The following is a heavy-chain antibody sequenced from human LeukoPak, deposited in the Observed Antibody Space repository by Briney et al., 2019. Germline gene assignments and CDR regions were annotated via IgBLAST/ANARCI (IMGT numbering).Heavy chain of an antibody. J-gene: IGHJ5*02. CDR2: ISGGGGST. V-gene: IGHV3-23*01. CDR3: AKGSGINHYDWIDP. Sequence: GRSLRLSCAASAFTFRSYAMNWVRQAPGKGLEWVSGISGGGGSTYYADSVKGRFTISRDNSKNTLYLQMDSLRAEDTVLYYCAKGSGINHYDWIDPWGEGTLVTVSS. CDR1: AFTFRSYA. D-gene: IGHD3-16*01.